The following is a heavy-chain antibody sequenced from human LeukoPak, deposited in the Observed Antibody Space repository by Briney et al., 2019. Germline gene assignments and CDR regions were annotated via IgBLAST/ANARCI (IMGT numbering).Heavy chain of an antibody. CDR3: ARVGSGWTEIDY. CDR1: GGSISSYY. J-gene: IGHJ4*02. Sequence: SETLSLTCTVSGGSISSYYWSWIRQPAGKGLEWIGRIYTSGGTNYNPSLESRVTMSVDTSKNQFSLKLSSLTAADTAVYYCARVGSGWTEIDYWGQGTLVTVSS. V-gene: IGHV4-4*07. CDR2: IYTSGGT. D-gene: IGHD6-19*01.